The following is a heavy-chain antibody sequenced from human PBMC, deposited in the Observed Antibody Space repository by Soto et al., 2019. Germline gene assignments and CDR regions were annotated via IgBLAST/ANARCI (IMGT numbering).Heavy chain of an antibody. CDR2: INSDGSST. J-gene: IGHJ6*02. V-gene: IGHV3-74*01. Sequence: GGSLRLSCAASGFTFSSYWMHWVRQAPGKGLVWVSRINSDGSSTSYADSVKGRFTISRDNAKNTLYLQMNSLRAEDTAVYYCARDLLKYNWNYALNYYYYGMDVWGQGTTVTVSS. CDR3: ARDLLKYNWNYALNYYYYGMDV. CDR1: GFTFSSYW. D-gene: IGHD1-7*01.